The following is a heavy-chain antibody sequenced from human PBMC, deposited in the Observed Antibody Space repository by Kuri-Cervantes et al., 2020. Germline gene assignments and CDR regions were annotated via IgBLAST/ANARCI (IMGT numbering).Heavy chain of an antibody. CDR3: ARLPYYYYGMDV. CDR1: GFTFDDYA. J-gene: IGHJ6*02. V-gene: IGHV3-9*01. Sequence: GGSLRLSCAASGFTFDDYAMHWVRQAPGKGLEWVSGISWNSGSIGYADSVKGRFTISRDNAKNSLYLQMNSLRDEDTAVYYCARLPYYYYGMDVWGQGTTVTVSS. CDR2: ISWNSGSI.